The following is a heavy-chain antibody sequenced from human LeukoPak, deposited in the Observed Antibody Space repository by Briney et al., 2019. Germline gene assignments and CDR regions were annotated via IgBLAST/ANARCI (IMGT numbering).Heavy chain of an antibody. CDR3: AARTRYDSSRTRWFDP. J-gene: IGHJ5*02. Sequence: SVKVSYKASGGTFSSYAISWVRQAPGQGLEWMGGIIPIFGTANYAQKFQGRVTITADESTSTAYMELSSLRSEDTAVYYCAARTRYDSSRTRWFDPWGQGTLVTVSS. CDR2: IIPIFGTA. V-gene: IGHV1-69*13. CDR1: GGTFSSYA. D-gene: IGHD3-22*01.